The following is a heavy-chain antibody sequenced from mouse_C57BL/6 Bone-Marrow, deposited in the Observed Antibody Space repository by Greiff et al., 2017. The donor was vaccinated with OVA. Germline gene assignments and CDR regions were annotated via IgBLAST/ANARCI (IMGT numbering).Heavy chain of an antibody. CDR1: DSEVFPIAY. D-gene: IGHD1-1*01. Sequence: QVQLKESGSELRSPGSSVKLSCKDFDSEVFPIAYMSWVRQKPGHGFEWIGGILPSIGRTIYGEKFEDKATLDADTLSNTAYLELNSLTSEDSAIYYCARIYYGSSSYFDDWGQGTTLTVSS. CDR2: ILPSIGRT. J-gene: IGHJ2*01. V-gene: IGHV15-2*01. CDR3: ARIYYGSSSYFDD.